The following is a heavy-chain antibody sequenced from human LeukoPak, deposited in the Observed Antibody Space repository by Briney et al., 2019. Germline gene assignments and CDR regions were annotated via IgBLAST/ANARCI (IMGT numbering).Heavy chain of an antibody. J-gene: IGHJ4*02. Sequence: SVKVSCKASGFTFSRSAVQWVRQARGQRLEWLGWIIVDRGNTHYVQKLQERVTITRDMSTNTAYMELSSLRSEDTAVYYCAADSTPMVRGTIIAFGYWGQGTQVTVSS. D-gene: IGHD3-10*01. CDR3: AADSTPMVRGTIIAFGY. CDR1: GFTFSRSA. V-gene: IGHV1-58*01. CDR2: IIVDRGNT.